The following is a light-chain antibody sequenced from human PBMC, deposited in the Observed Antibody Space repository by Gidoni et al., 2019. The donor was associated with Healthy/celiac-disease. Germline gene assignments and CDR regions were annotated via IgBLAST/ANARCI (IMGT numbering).Light chain of an antibody. V-gene: IGKV1-5*03. J-gene: IGKJ1*01. CDR2: KAS. CDR3: QQYNSYPWT. Sequence: DIQMTQSPSTLSASVGDRVTITCRASQSISSWLAWYQQKPGKAPKLLIYKASSLESGVPSRFSGSESGTEFTLTISSLQPDDFATYYCQQYNSYPWTFGQXTKVEIK. CDR1: QSISSW.